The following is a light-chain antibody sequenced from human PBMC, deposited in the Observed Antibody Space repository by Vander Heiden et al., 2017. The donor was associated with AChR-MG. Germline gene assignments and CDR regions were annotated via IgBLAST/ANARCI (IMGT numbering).Light chain of an antibody. J-gene: IGLJ2*01. CDR3: QAWDRNTVI. Sequence: SYELTQPPSVSVSPGQTATITCSGDKLEKKYVSWYQQKAGQSPGLVIYQDIKRPSGIPERFSGSNSGNTATLTISGTQAVDEADYYCQAWDRNTVIFGGGTKLTVI. CDR2: QDI. V-gene: IGLV3-1*01. CDR1: KLEKKY.